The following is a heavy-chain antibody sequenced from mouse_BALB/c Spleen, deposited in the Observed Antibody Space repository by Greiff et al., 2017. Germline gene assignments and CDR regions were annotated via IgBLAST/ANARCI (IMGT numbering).Heavy chain of an antibody. CDR3: ARNYYGSIAMDY. Sequence: EVMLVESGPGLVKPSQSLSLTCTVTGYSITSDYAWNWIRQFPGNKLEWMGYISYSGSTSYNPSLKSRISITRDTSKNQFFLQLNSVTTEDTATYYCARNYYGSIAMDYWGQGTSVTVSS. V-gene: IGHV3-2*02. J-gene: IGHJ4*01. CDR2: ISYSGST. CDR1: GYSITSDYA. D-gene: IGHD1-1*01.